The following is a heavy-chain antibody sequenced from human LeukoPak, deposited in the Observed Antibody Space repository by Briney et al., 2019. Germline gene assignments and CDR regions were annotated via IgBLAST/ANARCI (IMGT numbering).Heavy chain of an antibody. CDR2: IYYIENT. J-gene: IGHJ3*02. D-gene: IGHD6-25*01. CDR3: ATGAAIDAFDI. CDR1: GDSITGYY. Sequence: SETLSLTCSASGDSITGYYWGWIRQPPGKGLEWIGSIYYIENTYYSASLKSRLTISVDMSENQFSLTLNSVTAADTAVYYCATGAAIDAFDIWGQGTMVTVSS. V-gene: IGHV4-39*07.